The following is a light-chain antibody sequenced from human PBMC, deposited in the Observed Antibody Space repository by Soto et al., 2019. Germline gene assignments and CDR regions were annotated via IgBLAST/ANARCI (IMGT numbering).Light chain of an antibody. CDR2: GAS. CDR3: QQYNNWPRT. CDR1: QSVDSN. Sequence: EIVMTQSPATLSVSPGERATLSCRASQSVDSNLAWYQQKPGQAPRLLIFGASTRATGIPARFSGSGSGTDFTLTISSLQFEDFAVYYCQQYNNWPRTFGQRTKVDNK. J-gene: IGKJ1*01. V-gene: IGKV3D-15*01.